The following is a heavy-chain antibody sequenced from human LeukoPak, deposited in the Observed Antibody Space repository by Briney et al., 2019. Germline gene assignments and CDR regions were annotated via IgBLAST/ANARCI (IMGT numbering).Heavy chain of an antibody. D-gene: IGHD3-16*01. CDR1: GFTFSSYG. J-gene: IGHJ4*01. CDR3: AKRGDRYYFDY. CDR2: ITGGGPST. V-gene: IGHV3-23*01. Sequence: HPGGSLRLSCAASGFTFSSYGMSWVRQAPGKGLQWVSSITGGGPSTFYEDSVKGQFTVSRDNSKNTLYLQMNSLRAEDTAVYYCAKRGDRYYFDYWGQGTLVTVSS.